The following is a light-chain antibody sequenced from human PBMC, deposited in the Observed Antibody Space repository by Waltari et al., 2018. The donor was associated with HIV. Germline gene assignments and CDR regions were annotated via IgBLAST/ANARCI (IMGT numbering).Light chain of an antibody. CDR1: SGLDVGIYR. CDR3: AIWYSSTWV. V-gene: IGLV5-39*01. J-gene: IGLJ3*02. Sequence: QPVLTQLTSLSASHGPSARFTRTLRSGLDVGIYRKYWYQHKPGSPPRYLLRYKSDSDKQQGPGFPSRVSGSKDASTNAGLLPISGLQSEDEAEYYCAIWYSSTWVFGGGTKLTVL. CDR2: YKSDSDK.